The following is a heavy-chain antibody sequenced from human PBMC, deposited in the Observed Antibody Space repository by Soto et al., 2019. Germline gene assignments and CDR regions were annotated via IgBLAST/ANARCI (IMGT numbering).Heavy chain of an antibody. CDR3: ARELQGLYYFDY. V-gene: IGHV1-3*01. CDR1: ECTITSYA. Sequence: GASVKVSCKASECTITSYAMHWVRQAPGQSLEWMGWINAGNGNTKYSQKFQGRVIITRDTSASTAYMELCSLRSEDTAVYYCARELQGLYYFDYWGLGTQVTVS. D-gene: IGHD4-4*01. CDR2: INAGNGNT. J-gene: IGHJ4*02.